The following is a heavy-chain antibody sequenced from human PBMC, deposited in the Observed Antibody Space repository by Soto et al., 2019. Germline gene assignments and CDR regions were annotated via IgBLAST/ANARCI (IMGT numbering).Heavy chain of an antibody. CDR2: IYYSGST. Sequence: PSETLSLTCTVSGGSISSSSYYWGWIRQPPGKGLEWIGSIYYSGSTYYNPSLKSRVTISVDTSKNQFSLKLSSVTAADTAVYYCAGLWYSSSSRWFDPWGQGTLVTVSS. D-gene: IGHD6-6*01. CDR3: AGLWYSSSSRWFDP. CDR1: GGSISSSSYY. J-gene: IGHJ5*02. V-gene: IGHV4-39*01.